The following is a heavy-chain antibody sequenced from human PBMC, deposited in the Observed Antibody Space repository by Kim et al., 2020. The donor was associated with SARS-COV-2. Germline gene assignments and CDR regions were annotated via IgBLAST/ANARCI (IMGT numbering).Heavy chain of an antibody. J-gene: IGHJ6*02. CDR3: ARDNHMEPRGGGRYFDWLLGLDGMDV. V-gene: IGHV3-21*01. CDR1: GFTFSSYS. Sequence: GGSLRLSCAASGFTFSSYSMNWVRQAPGKGLEWVSSISSSSSYIYYADSVKGRFTISRDNAKNSLYLQMNSLRAEDTAVYYCARDNHMEPRGGGRYFDWLLGLDGMDVWGQGTTVTVSS. D-gene: IGHD3-9*01. CDR2: ISSSSSYI.